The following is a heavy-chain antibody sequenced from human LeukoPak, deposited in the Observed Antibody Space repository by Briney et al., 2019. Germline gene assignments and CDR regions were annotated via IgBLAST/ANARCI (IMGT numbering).Heavy chain of an antibody. D-gene: IGHD6-13*01. CDR2: IYYTGNT. Sequence: PSETLSLTCSVSGGSVSSSSYYWSWMRQPLGKGLEWIGYIYYTGNTNYNPSLKSRVTISIDTSRNQFSLKLSSVTAADTAVYYCARGAHEAAGVLNYWGQGSLVTVSS. CDR1: GGSVSSSSYY. V-gene: IGHV4-61*01. J-gene: IGHJ4*02. CDR3: ARGAHEAAGVLNY.